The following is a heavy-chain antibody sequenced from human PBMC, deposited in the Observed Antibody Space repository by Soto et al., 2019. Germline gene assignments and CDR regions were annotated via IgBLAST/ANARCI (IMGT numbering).Heavy chain of an antibody. J-gene: IGHJ4*02. V-gene: IGHV4-30-4*01. CDR1: GGSIRSGDYY. CDR3: ASVPFPYYSDSSGPFDY. D-gene: IGHD3-22*01. Sequence: SETLSLTCSVSGGSIRSGDYYWSWIRQPPGKGPEWIGYIYDTGSAYYNPSLESRVTMSVDTSKNQFSLKLSSVTAADTAVYYCASVPFPYYSDSSGPFDYWGQGTL. CDR2: IYDTGSA.